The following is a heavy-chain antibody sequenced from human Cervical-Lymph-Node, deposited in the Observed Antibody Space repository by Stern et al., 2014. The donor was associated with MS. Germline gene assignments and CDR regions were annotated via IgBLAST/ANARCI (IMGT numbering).Heavy chain of an antibody. CDR1: GFTFSGYG. V-gene: IGHV3-33*01. D-gene: IGHD3-16*01. Sequence: DQLVESGGGVVQPGKSLRLSCVASGFTFSGYGMYWVRQAPGKGLEWVAFIWSDGSNPSYADSVQGRFTIARDNLQNTLHLHMNNVTAADTARYYCARGRNVGVNYYFDYWGQGSLVTVSS. J-gene: IGHJ4*02. CDR3: ARGRNVGVNYYFDY. CDR2: IWSDGSNP.